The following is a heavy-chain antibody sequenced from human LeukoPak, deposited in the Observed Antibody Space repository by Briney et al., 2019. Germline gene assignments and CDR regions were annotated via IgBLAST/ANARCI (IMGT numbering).Heavy chain of an antibody. CDR1: GYTFTSYY. J-gene: IGHJ4*02. CDR3: ALSLSGYCSSTSCYPFYY. D-gene: IGHD2-2*01. V-gene: IGHV1-46*01. CDR2: INPSGGST. Sequence: GASVKVSCKASGYTFTSYYMHWVRQAPGQGLEWMGIINPSGGSTSYAQKFQGRVTMTRDTSTSTVYMELSRLRSDDTAVYYCALSLSGYCSSTSCYPFYYWGQGTLVTVSS.